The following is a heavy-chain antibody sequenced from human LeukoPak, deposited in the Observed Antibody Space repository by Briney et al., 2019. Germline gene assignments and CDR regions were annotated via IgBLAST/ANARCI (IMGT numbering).Heavy chain of an antibody. CDR3: ARGRYCSADIYSGGDAFDI. V-gene: IGHV4-4*07. J-gene: IGHJ3*02. Sequence: SETLSLTCTVSGGSINNYYWSWIRQPAGKGLEWIGRIYTRGSTNYNPSLKSRVTMSVDTSKNQFSLKLSSVTAADTAVYYCARGRYCSADIYSGGDAFDIWGQGTMVSVSS. CDR1: GGSINNYY. CDR2: IYTRGST. D-gene: IGHD2-15*01.